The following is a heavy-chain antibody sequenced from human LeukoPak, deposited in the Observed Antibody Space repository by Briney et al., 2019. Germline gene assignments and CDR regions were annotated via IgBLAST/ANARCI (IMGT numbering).Heavy chain of an antibody. Sequence: PSETLSLTCTVSGGSISSSSYYWGWIRQPPGKGLEWIGSIYYSGSTYYNPSLKSRVTISVDTSKNQFSLKLSSVTAADTAVYYCAPSIGRWLVAGPFDYWGQGTLVTVSS. CDR2: IYYSGST. V-gene: IGHV4-39*07. D-gene: IGHD6-19*01. CDR1: GGSISSSSYY. CDR3: APSIGRWLVAGPFDY. J-gene: IGHJ4*02.